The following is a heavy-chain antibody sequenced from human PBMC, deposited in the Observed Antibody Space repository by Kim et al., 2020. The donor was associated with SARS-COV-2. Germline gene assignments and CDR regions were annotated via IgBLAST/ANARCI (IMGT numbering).Heavy chain of an antibody. V-gene: IGHV3-23*01. CDR3: AKDLTFGYCSSTSCYDVFDI. CDR1: GFTFSSYA. J-gene: IGHJ3*02. Sequence: GGSLRLSCAASGFTFSSYAMSWVRQAPGKGLEWVSAISGSGGSTYYADSVKGRFTISRDNSKNTLYLQMNSLRAEDTAVYYCAKDLTFGYCSSTSCYDVFDIWGQGTMVTVSS. D-gene: IGHD2-2*01. CDR2: ISGSGGST.